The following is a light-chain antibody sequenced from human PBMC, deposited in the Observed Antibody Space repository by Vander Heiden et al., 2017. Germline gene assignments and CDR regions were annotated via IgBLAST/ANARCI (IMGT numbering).Light chain of an antibody. CDR2: GNS. CDR1: SSTIGAGYD. V-gene: IGLV1-40*01. J-gene: IGLJ1*01. CDR3: QSYDSSLGV. Sequence: QSVLTQPTSVSGAPGQRVTISSTGSSSTIGAGYDVHWYQQLPGTAPKLLIYGNSNRPSGVPDRFSGSKSGTSASLAITGLQAEDEADYYCQSYDSSLGVFGTGTKVSVL.